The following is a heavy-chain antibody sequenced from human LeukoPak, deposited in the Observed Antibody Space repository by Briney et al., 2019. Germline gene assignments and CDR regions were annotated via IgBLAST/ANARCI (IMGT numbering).Heavy chain of an antibody. Sequence: SETLSLTCTVSGDSIGSSSYFWDWIRQPPGKGLEWIGSIYYGGSSYYNPSLKSRVTISVDTSKNQFSLKLSSVTAADTAVYYCASAPVRGIAPHWGQGTLVTVSS. D-gene: IGHD6-13*01. CDR2: IYYGGSS. CDR1: GDSIGSSSYF. CDR3: ASAPVRGIAPH. J-gene: IGHJ4*02. V-gene: IGHV4-39*01.